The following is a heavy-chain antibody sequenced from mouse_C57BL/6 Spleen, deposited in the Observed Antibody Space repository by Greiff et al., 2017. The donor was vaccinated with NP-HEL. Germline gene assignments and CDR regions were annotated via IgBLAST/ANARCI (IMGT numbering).Heavy chain of an antibody. J-gene: IGHJ3*01. CDR1: GYTFTDYN. CDR2: ITPNNGGT. V-gene: IGHV1-22*01. CDR3: ARERFAY. Sequence: EVQLQQSVPELVKPGASVKMSCKASGYTFTDYNMHWVTQSHGKSLEWIGYITPNNGGTSYNQKFKGKATLTVNKSSSTAYRELRSLTSEDSAVYYCARERFAYWGQGTLVTVSA.